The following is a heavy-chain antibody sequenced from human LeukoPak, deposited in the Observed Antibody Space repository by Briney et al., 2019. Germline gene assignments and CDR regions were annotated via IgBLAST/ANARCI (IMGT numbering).Heavy chain of an antibody. D-gene: IGHD6-19*01. CDR2: IVPIFGTA. CDR1: GGTFSSYA. CDR3: ARYYSGWYYFDY. V-gene: IGHV1-69*13. J-gene: IGHJ4*02. Sequence: ASVKVSCKASGGTFSSYAISWVRQAPGQGLEWMGGIVPIFGTANYAQKFQGRVTITADESTSTAYMELSSLRSEDTAVYYCARYYSGWYYFDYWGQGTLVTVSS.